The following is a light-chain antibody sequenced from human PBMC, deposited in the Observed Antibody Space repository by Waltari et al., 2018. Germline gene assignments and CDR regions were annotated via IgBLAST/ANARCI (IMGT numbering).Light chain of an antibody. CDR1: QSVTRA. CDR2: GAC. V-gene: IGKV3-20*01. J-gene: IGKJ1*01. Sequence: EIVLTQSPGTLSLSPGESATLSCRTSQSVTRALARYQQKPGQAPRLLIYGACNRATGLPDRFSGSGSGTDFSLTISSLEPEDFAVYYCQHYLRLPVTFGQGTKVEVK. CDR3: QHYLRLPVT.